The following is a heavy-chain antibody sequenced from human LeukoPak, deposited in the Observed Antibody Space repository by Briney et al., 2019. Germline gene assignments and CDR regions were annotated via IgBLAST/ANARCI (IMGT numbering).Heavy chain of an antibody. Sequence: SETLSLTCTVSVGPISSSSYYWGPIRKPPGEGLEWIGSVYSSGTPYYNTSRRRQATISVNTSKNQFSLKLRSVTAADTAVYHCARQGGNAPDYSGQGTLVTVSS. CDR2: VYSSGTP. J-gene: IGHJ4*02. CDR1: VGPISSSSYY. CDR3: ARQGGNAPDY. D-gene: IGHD1-1*01. V-gene: IGHV4-39*01.